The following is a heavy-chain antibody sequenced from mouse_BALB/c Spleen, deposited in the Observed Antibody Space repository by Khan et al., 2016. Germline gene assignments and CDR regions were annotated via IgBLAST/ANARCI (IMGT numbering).Heavy chain of an antibody. Sequence: QVQLKESGPGLVAPSQSMSITCTVSGFSLTSYDISWIRQPPGKGLEWLGVIGIGGGTNYNSAFMSRLSISKDNSKSQVFLKMNSLHTEDTAIYYGGREIGGWFAYWGQGTLVTVSA. CDR2: IGIGGGT. CDR3: GREIGGWFAY. D-gene: IGHD3-1*01. V-gene: IGHV2-9-2*01. J-gene: IGHJ3*01. CDR1: GFSLTSYD.